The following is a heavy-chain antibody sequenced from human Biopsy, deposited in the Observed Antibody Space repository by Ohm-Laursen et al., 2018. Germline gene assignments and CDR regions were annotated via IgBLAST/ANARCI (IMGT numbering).Heavy chain of an antibody. Sequence: SLRLSCAASVSTFSSYGMHWVRQAPGKGLEWVAAIWHDGSNKNYAGSVKGRFTISSDNSKNTLYLQMNSLRGEYTAVYYFAKCMTGGANYYFHHCGHGTLVTVSS. D-gene: IGHD4/OR15-4a*01. V-gene: IGHV3-33*06. J-gene: IGHJ1*01. CDR1: VSTFSSYG. CDR2: IWHDGSNK. CDR3: AKCMTGGANYYFHH.